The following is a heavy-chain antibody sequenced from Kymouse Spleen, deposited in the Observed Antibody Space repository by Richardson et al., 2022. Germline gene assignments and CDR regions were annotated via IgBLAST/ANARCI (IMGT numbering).Heavy chain of an antibody. CDR1: GFTFSNAW. CDR2: IKSKTDGGTT. J-gene: IGHJ6*02. D-gene: IGHD4-17*01,IGHD4-23*01. CDR3: TTDSLRGYYYYGMDV. V-gene: IGHV3-15*01. Sequence: EVQLVESGGGLVKPGGSLRLSCAASGFTFSNAWMSWVRQAPGKGLEWVGRIKSKTDGGTTDYAAPVKGRFTISRDDSKNTLYLQMNSLKTEDTAVYYCTTDSLRGYYYYGMDVWGQGTTVTVSS.